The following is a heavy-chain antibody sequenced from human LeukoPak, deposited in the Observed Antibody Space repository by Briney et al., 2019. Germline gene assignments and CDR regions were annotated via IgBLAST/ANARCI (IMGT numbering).Heavy chain of an antibody. J-gene: IGHJ4*02. CDR2: VNPSDGTT. CDR1: GYTFTNYY. Sequence: ASVKVSCKASGYTFTNYYMHWVRQAPGQGLEWMGTVNPSDGTTLYAQKFQGRVTMTRDTSTSTLYMELSSLRSQDAALYYCARGSFGPEDYWGQGTLVTVSS. V-gene: IGHV1-46*01. CDR3: ARGSFGPEDY. D-gene: IGHD1-14*01.